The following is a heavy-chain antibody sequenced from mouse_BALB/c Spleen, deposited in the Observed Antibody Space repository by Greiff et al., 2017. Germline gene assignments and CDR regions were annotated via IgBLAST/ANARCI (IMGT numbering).Heavy chain of an antibody. D-gene: IGHD2-4*01. CDR3: ARHLYYDNAMDY. Sequence: DVHLVESGGGLVKPGGSLKLSCAASGFAFSSYDMSWVRQTPEKRLEWVAYISSGGGSTYYPDTVKGRFTISRDNAKNTLYLQMSSLKSEDTAMYYCARHLYYDNAMDYWGQGTSVTVSS. J-gene: IGHJ4*01. CDR2: ISSGGGST. CDR1: GFAFSSYD. V-gene: IGHV5-12-1*01.